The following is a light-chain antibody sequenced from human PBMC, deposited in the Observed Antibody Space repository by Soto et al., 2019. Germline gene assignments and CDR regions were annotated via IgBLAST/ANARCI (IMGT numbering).Light chain of an antibody. Sequence: EIVLTQSPATLSLSPGERDTFSCRASQSVDSYLAWYQQKPGQAPRVLIYDASNRPTGVPARFSGSGSGTDFPLTISSLVPQDFAVYYCHQRANWTPLTFGGGTKVEIK. CDR2: DAS. V-gene: IGKV3-11*01. J-gene: IGKJ4*01. CDR1: QSVDSY. CDR3: HQRANWTPLT.